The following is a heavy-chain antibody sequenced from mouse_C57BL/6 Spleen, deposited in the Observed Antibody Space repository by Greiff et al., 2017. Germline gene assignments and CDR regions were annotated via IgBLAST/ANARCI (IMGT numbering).Heavy chain of an antibody. CDR1: GYAFSSSW. D-gene: IGHD4-1*01. CDR2: IYPGDGDT. V-gene: IGHV1-82*01. CDR3: ARGEDWDGSGFAY. J-gene: IGHJ3*01. Sequence: QVQLQQSGPELVKPGASVKISCKASGYAFSSSWMNWVKQRPGKGLEWIGRIYPGDGDTNYNGKFKGKATLTADKSSSTAYMQLSSLTSEDSAVYFGARGEDWDGSGFAYWGQGTLVTVSA.